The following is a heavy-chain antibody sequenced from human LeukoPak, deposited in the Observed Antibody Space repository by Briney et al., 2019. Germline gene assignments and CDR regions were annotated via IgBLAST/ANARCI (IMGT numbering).Heavy chain of an antibody. J-gene: IGHJ4*02. V-gene: IGHV3-23*01. CDR3: ARDHGPDHGETDY. Sequence: PGGSLRLSCAASGFTFSSYAMSWVRQAPGKGLEWVSAISGSGGSTYYADSVKGRFTISGDNSKNTLYLQMNSLRAEDTAVYYCARDHGPDHGETDYWGQGTLVTVSS. CDR2: ISGSGGST. D-gene: IGHD4-17*01. CDR1: GFTFSSYA.